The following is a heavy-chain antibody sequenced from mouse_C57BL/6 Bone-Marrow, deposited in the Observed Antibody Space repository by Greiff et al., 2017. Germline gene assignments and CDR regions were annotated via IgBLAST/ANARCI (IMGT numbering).Heavy chain of an antibody. Sequence: QVQLQQPGTELVKPGASVKLSCKVSGYTFTSYWMHWVKQRPGQGLEWIGNINPSNGGTNYNEKFKSKATLTVDKSSSTAYMQLSRLTSEDSAVYYCARGYYYGSSPSWFAYWGQGTLVTVSA. CDR1: GYTFTSYW. D-gene: IGHD1-1*01. CDR3: ARGYYYGSSPSWFAY. J-gene: IGHJ3*01. V-gene: IGHV1-53*01. CDR2: INPSNGGT.